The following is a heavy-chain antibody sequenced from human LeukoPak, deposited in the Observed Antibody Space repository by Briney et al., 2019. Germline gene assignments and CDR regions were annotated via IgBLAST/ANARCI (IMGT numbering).Heavy chain of an antibody. CDR1: GASISDYY. Sequence: PSETLSLTCNVSGASISDYYWSWIRQSAGRGLEWIGRIYATETDFNPALKSRLTMSIDTSKNQISLKLRSVTAADSAIYYCARHQGWLQWEFWGQGTLVTVSS. CDR2: IYATET. D-gene: IGHD5-24*01. V-gene: IGHV4-4*07. CDR3: ARHQGWLQWEF. J-gene: IGHJ4*02.